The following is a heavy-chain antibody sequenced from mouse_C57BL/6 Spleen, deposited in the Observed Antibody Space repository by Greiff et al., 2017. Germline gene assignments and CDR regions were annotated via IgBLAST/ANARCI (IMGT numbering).Heavy chain of an antibody. Sequence: QVQLQQSGAELVRPGSSVKLSCKASGYTFTSYWMDWVKQRPGQGLEWIGNIYPSDSETHYNQKFKDKATLTVDKSSSTAYMQLSSLTSEDSAVYYCARDNYYGHYFDYWGQGTTLTVSS. CDR1: GYTFTSYW. CDR3: ARDNYYGHYFDY. J-gene: IGHJ2*01. D-gene: IGHD1-1*01. CDR2: IYPSDSET. V-gene: IGHV1-61*01.